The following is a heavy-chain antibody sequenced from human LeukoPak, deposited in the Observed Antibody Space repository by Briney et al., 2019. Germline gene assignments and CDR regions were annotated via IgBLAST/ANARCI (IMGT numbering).Heavy chain of an antibody. CDR1: GGTFSSYA. V-gene: IGHV1-69*13. Sequence: SVKVSCKASGGTFSSYAISWVRQAPGQGLEWMGGIIPIFGTANYAQKFQGRVTITADESTSTAYMELSSLRSEDTAVYYCARDQGITIFGVVISNGMDVWGQGTTVTVSS. D-gene: IGHD3-3*01. J-gene: IGHJ6*02. CDR2: IIPIFGTA. CDR3: ARDQGITIFGVVISNGMDV.